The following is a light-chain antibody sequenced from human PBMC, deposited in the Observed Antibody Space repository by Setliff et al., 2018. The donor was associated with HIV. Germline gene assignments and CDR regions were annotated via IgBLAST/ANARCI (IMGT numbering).Light chain of an antibody. CDR1: SSDVGSYNY. Sequence: QSVLTQPRSVSGPPGQSVTISCTGTSSDVGSYNYVSWYQQHPGKAPKLMIYDVTKRPSGVPDRFSGSKSGNTASLTISGLQAEDEADYYCCSYAGSYTPVIFGGGT. J-gene: IGLJ2*01. V-gene: IGLV2-11*01. CDR2: DVT. CDR3: CSYAGSYTPVI.